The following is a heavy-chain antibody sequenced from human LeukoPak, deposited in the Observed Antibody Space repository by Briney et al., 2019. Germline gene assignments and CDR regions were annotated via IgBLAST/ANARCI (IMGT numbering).Heavy chain of an antibody. CDR3: ARDLEPYYYDSSGYRFDP. D-gene: IGHD3-22*01. Sequence: PGGSLGLSCAASGFTFSSYWMSWVRQAPGKGLEWVANIKQDGSEKYYVDSVKGRFTISRDNAKNSLYLQMNSLRAEDTAVYYCARDLEPYYYDSSGYRFDPRGQGTLVTVSS. V-gene: IGHV3-7*01. CDR2: IKQDGSEK. CDR1: GFTFSSYW. J-gene: IGHJ5*02.